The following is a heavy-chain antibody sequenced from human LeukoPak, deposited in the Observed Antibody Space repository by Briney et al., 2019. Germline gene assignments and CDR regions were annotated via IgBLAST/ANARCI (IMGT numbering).Heavy chain of an antibody. CDR1: GGTFSSYA. Sequence: ASVKVSCKSSGGTFSSYAISWVRQAPGQGLEWMGGIIPIFGTANYAQKFQGRVTITTDESTSTAYMELSSLRSEDTAVCYCATMTTFDPWGQGTLVTVSP. D-gene: IGHD3-22*01. CDR2: IIPIFGTA. J-gene: IGHJ5*02. CDR3: ATMTTFDP. V-gene: IGHV1-69*05.